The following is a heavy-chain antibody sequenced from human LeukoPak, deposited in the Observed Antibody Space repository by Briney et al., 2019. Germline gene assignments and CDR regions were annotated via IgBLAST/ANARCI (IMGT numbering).Heavy chain of an antibody. CDR1: GFTFSSYA. CDR2: ISYDGSNK. D-gene: IGHD2-2*01. J-gene: IGHJ4*02. V-gene: IGHV3-30-3*01. Sequence: GGSLRLSCAASGFTFSSYAMHWVRQAPGKGLEWVAVISYDGSNKYYADSVKGRFTISRDNSKNTLYLQMNSLRAEDTAVYYCAKEIVPAAPYYFDYWGQGTLVTVSS. CDR3: AKEIVPAAPYYFDY.